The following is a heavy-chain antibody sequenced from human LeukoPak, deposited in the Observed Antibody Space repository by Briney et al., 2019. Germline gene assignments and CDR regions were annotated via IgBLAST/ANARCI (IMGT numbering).Heavy chain of an antibody. CDR2: VKHDGRET. Sequence: GGSLRLSCAASGFIFSSYWMSWVRQAPGKGLEWVASVKHDGRETYYADSVKGRFSLSRDNAKNSLYLQMDSLRAEDTAVYYCAELGITMIGGVWGKGTTVTISS. D-gene: IGHD3-10*02. J-gene: IGHJ6*04. CDR3: AELGITMIGGV. CDR1: GFIFSSYW. V-gene: IGHV3-7*01.